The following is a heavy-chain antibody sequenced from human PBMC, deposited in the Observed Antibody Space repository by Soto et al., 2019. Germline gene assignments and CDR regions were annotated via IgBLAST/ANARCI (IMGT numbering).Heavy chain of an antibody. Sequence: PSETLSLTCAVYGGSFSGYDWSGIRQPPGKGLEWIGEINHSGSTNYNPSLKSRVTISVDTSKNQFSLKLSSVTAADTAVYYCARRPIVVVPAAIHRYYGSGSQRARDYGMDVWGQGTTVTVSS. D-gene: IGHD2-2*02. CDR2: INHSGST. CDR1: GGSFSGYD. J-gene: IGHJ6*02. V-gene: IGHV4-34*01. CDR3: ARRPIVVVPAAIHRYYGSGSQRARDYGMDV.